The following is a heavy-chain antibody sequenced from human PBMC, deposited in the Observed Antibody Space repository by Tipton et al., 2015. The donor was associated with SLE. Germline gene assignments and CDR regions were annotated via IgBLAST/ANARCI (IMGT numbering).Heavy chain of an antibody. J-gene: IGHJ4*02. V-gene: IGHV4-34*01. CDR1: GGSFSGYY. CDR3: ARLAGQ. CDR2: INHSGST. Sequence: LRLSCAVYGGSFSGYYWSWIRQPPGKGLEWIGEINHSGSTNYNPSLKSRVTISVDTSKNQFSLKLSSVTAADTAVYYCARLAGQWGQGALVTVSS.